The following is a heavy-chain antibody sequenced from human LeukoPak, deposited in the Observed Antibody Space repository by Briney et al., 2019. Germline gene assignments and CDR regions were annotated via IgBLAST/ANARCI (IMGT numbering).Heavy chain of an antibody. D-gene: IGHD2-8*01. CDR3: VKGMRGDYYMDA. J-gene: IGHJ6*03. CDR1: GLTFSDYW. Sequence: PGGSLILSCAASGLTFSDYWMHWVRQAPGKGLVWVSRTNSDGSSTSYADSVKGRFTISRDNAKNTLYPQMNSLRAEDTAVYSCVKGMRGDYYMDAWGKGTTVTVSS. CDR2: TNSDGSST. V-gene: IGHV3-74*01.